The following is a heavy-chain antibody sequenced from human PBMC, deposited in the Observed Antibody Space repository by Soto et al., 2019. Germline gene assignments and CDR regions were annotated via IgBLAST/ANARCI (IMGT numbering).Heavy chain of an antibody. J-gene: IGHJ6*02. D-gene: IGHD3-9*01. V-gene: IGHV4-31*03. CDR3: ARDGLRYFDWFSYGMDV. Sequence: LSLTCTVPGGSISSGGYYWSWIRQHPGKGLEWIGYIYYSGSTYYNPSLKSRVTISVDTSKNQFSLKLSSVTAADTAVYYCARDGLRYFDWFSYGMDVWGQGTTVTVSS. CDR2: IYYSGST. CDR1: GGSISSGGYY.